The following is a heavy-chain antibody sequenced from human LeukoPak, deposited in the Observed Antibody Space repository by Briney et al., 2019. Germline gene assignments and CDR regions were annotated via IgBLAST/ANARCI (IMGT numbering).Heavy chain of an antibody. CDR1: GGSISRYY. J-gene: IGHJ4*02. Sequence: SETLSLICTVSGGSISRYYWSWIRQPPGKGLEGIGYIYYSGSTNYNPSLKSRVTISVDTSKNQFSLKLSSVTAADTAVYYCAAGYSSGWYHVHFDYWGQGTLVTVSS. V-gene: IGHV4-59*01. CDR2: IYYSGST. CDR3: AAGYSSGWYHVHFDY. D-gene: IGHD6-19*01.